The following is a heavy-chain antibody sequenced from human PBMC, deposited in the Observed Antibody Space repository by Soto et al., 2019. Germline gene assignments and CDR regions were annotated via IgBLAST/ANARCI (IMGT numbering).Heavy chain of an antibody. CDR2: ISAYNGNT. D-gene: IGHD3-3*01. CDR1: GYTFTSYG. Sequence: ASVKVSCKASGYTFTSYGISWVRQAPGQGLEWMGWISAYNGNTNYAQKLQGRVTMTTDTSTSPAYMELRSLRSDDTAVYYCARGLGVTIPLYGMDVWGQGTTVTVSS. V-gene: IGHV1-18*01. CDR3: ARGLGVTIPLYGMDV. J-gene: IGHJ6*02.